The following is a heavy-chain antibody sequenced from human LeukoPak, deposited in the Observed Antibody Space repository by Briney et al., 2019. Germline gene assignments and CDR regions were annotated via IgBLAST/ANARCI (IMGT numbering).Heavy chain of an antibody. CDR3: ARSPYRVDDAPVRDYGDYRDWYFHL. Sequence: SDTLCLTCAVSGYSISSTNWWSWIRQPPGKGLEWLGYIYYSGGAYYNPSLKSRVIMSVDTSKNQFSLDLSFVTAADTAVYYCARSPYRVDDAPVRDYGDYRDWYFHLWGRGTLVTVSA. D-gene: IGHD4-17*01. CDR1: GYSISSTNW. J-gene: IGHJ2*01. V-gene: IGHV4-28*01. CDR2: IYYSGGA.